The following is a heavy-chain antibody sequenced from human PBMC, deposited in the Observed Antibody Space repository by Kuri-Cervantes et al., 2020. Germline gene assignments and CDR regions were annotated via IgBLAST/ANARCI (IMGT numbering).Heavy chain of an antibody. CDR3: ARGHLAVAGFAYYYYYYMDV. CDR1: GGSLGDYY. V-gene: IGHV4-34*01. CDR2: ISLSGST. Sequence: GSLRLSCAVYGGSLGDYYWNWIRQPPGKGLEWIGEISLSGSTKYNPSLKSRVTISTDTSKNQFSLKLSSVTAADTAVYYCARGHLAVAGFAYYYYYYMDVWGKGTTVTVSS. D-gene: IGHD6-19*01. J-gene: IGHJ6*03.